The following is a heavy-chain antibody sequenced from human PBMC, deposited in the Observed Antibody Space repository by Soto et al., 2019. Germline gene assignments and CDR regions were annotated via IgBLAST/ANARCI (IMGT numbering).Heavy chain of an antibody. CDR2: ISVSGFKK. J-gene: IGHJ5*02. D-gene: IGHD1-26*01. CDR3: AKNQGVELVPLATVDWFDP. Sequence: PRGSLRLSRASSGDIVANFGMSWVRPTPGKGLEWISSISVSGFKKYYADSVKGRFTISRDNSKSTVYLELNNLSAEDTAVYHCAKNQGVELVPLATVDWFDPWGQGSVVTVSS. CDR1: GDIVANFG. V-gene: IGHV3-23*01.